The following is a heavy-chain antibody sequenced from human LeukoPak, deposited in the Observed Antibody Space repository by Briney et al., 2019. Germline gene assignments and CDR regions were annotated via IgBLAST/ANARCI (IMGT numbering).Heavy chain of an antibody. CDR1: GFTFSSYA. CDR2: ISYDGSNK. V-gene: IGHV3-30-3*01. D-gene: IGHD3-10*01. Sequence: PGGSLRLSCAASGFTFSSYAMHWVRQAPGKGLEWVAVISYDGSNKYYAGSVKGRFTISRDNSKNTLYLQMNSLRAEDTAVYYCARVLLWFGERPGGYGMDVWGQGTTVTVSS. CDR3: ARVLLWFGERPGGYGMDV. J-gene: IGHJ6*02.